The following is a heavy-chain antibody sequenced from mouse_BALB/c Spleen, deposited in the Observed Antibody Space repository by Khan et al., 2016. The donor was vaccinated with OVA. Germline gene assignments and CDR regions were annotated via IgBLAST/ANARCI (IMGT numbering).Heavy chain of an antibody. CDR3: ARDSYMYDFTY. Sequence: QVQLKESGPGLVRPSQTLSITCTVSGFSLTTYGVHWVRQSPGKGLEWLGVIRSGGNTDYNADFISRLSITKDNSKSQVFFKMNSLQADDTAMYYCARDSYMYDFTYWGQGTLVTVSA. CDR1: GFSLTTYG. J-gene: IGHJ3*01. V-gene: IGHV2-2*01. CDR2: IRSGGNT. D-gene: IGHD2-14*01.